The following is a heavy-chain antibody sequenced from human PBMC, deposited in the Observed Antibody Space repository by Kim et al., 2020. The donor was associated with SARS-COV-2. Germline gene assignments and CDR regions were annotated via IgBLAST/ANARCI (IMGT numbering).Heavy chain of an antibody. CDR3: ARGRGQEIAAAGTFDY. CDR1: GGTFSSYA. V-gene: IGHV1-69*13. J-gene: IGHJ4*02. CDR2: IIPIFGTA. Sequence: SVKVSCKASGGTFSSYAISWVRQAPGQGLEWMGGIIPIFGTANYAQKFQGRVTITADESTSTAYMELSSLRSEDTAVYYCARGRGQEIAAAGTFDYWGQGTLVTVSS. D-gene: IGHD6-13*01.